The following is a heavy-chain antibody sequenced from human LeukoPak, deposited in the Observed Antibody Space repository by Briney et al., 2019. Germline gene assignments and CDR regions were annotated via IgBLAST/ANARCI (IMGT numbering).Heavy chain of an antibody. D-gene: IGHD6-13*01. CDR1: GYTFTGYY. J-gene: IGHJ5*02. CDR2: INPNSGGT. V-gene: IGHV1-2*02. CDR3: ARDRYSSMANWFDP. Sequence: PLASVKVSCKASGYTFTGYYMHWVRQAPGQGLEWMGWINPNSGGTNYAQKFQGRVTMTRDTSISTAYMELSRLRSDDTAVYYCARDRYSSMANWFDPWGQGTLVTVSS.